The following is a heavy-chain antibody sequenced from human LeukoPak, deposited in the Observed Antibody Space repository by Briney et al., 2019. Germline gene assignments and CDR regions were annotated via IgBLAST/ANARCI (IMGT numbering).Heavy chain of an antibody. D-gene: IGHD3/OR15-3a*01. J-gene: IGHJ5*02. V-gene: IGHV3-48*01. CDR1: GFTFSSYS. CDR3: ARDWMETSPWTSEGFDP. CDR2: ISSSSSTI. Sequence: PGGSLRLSCAASGFTFSSYSMDWVRQAPGKGLEWVSYISSSSSTIYYADSVKGRFTISRDNAKNSLYLQMNRLRAEDTAVYYCARDWMETSPWTSEGFDPWGQGTLVTVSS.